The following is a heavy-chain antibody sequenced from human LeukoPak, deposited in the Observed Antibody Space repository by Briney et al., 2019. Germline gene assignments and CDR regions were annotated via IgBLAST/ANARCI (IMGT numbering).Heavy chain of an antibody. CDR1: GFTFSTYA. D-gene: IGHD6-13*01. J-gene: IGHJ4*02. V-gene: IGHV3-30*01. Sequence: PGRSLRLSCAASGFTFSTYAMHWVRQAPGKGLEWVAVISYDDGSHKFYADPVKGRFTISRDNSKNTVYLQMKSLRVEDTAVYYCARDLAGAIWGQGTLVTVSS. CDR3: ARDLAGAI. CDR2: ISYDDGSHK.